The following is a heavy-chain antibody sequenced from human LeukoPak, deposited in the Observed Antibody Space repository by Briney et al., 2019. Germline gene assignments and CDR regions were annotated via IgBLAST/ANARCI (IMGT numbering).Heavy chain of an antibody. J-gene: IGHJ3*02. D-gene: IGHD3-22*01. V-gene: IGHV3-74*01. CDR1: GFTFSRYW. CDR3: ARASNYFDSSGYSLAFDI. CDR2: SNTDGSST. Sequence: GGSLRLSCAASGFTFSRYWMHWVRQAPGKGLVWVSRSNTDGSSTSYADSVKGRFTISRDNAKNTLYLQMNSLRADDTAVYYCARASNYFDSSGYSLAFDIWGQGTMVTVSS.